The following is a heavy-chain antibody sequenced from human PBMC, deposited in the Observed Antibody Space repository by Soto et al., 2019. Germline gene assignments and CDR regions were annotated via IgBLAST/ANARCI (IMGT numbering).Heavy chain of an antibody. V-gene: IGHV1-18*01. CDR1: GYTFTSYG. D-gene: IGHD2-2*01. J-gene: IGHJ5*02. Sequence: ASVKVSCKASGYTFTSYGISWVRQAPGQGLEWMGWISAYNGNTNYAQKLQGRVTMTTDTSTSTAYMELRSLRSDDTAVYYCARQGADIVVVPADDNWFDPWGQGTLVTVSS. CDR2: ISAYNGNT. CDR3: ARQGADIVVVPADDNWFDP.